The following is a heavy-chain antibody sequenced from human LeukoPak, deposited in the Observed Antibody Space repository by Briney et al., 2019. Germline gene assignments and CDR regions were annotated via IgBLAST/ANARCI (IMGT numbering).Heavy chain of an antibody. J-gene: IGHJ6*02. CDR2: ISGSSGNT. CDR3: AKRKGIGYGMDV. D-gene: IGHD2-15*01. CDR1: GFTFSNYA. Sequence: GGSLRLSCAASGFTFSNYAMIWVRQPPGKGLEWVSAISGSSGNTYYADSVTGRFTISRDNSKDTLYLQMNTLRADDTAIYYCAKRKGIGYGMDVWGQGTTVTVS. V-gene: IGHV3-23*01.